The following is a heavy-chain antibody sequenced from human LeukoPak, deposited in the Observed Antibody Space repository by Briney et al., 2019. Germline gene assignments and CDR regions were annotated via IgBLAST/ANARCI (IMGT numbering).Heavy chain of an antibody. J-gene: IGHJ4*02. CDR1: GFTFSSYN. CDR2: ISSRSSTF. CDR3: ARDRGGNEAFDY. V-gene: IGHV3-48*02. Sequence: GGSLRLSCAASGFTFSSYNMNWVRQAPGKGLEWVSYISSRSSTFYYAGSVKGRFTISRDNAKKSLYLQMNSLRDEDTAVYYCARDRGGNEAFDYWGQGTLSPSPQ. D-gene: IGHD4-23*01.